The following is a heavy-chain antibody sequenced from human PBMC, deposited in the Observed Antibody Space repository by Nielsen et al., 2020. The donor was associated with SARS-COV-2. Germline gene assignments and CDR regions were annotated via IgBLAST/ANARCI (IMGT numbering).Heavy chain of an antibody. CDR3: AKGDGRRPFFDY. CDR2: ISYDGSNK. J-gene: IGHJ4*02. Sequence: GGSLRLSCAASGFTFSSYGMHWVRQAPGKGLEWVAVISYDGSNKYYADSVKGRFTISRDNSKNTLYLQMNSLRAEDTAVYYCAKGDGRRPFFDYWGQGTLVTVS. CDR1: GFTFSSYG. D-gene: IGHD3-16*01. V-gene: IGHV3-30*18.